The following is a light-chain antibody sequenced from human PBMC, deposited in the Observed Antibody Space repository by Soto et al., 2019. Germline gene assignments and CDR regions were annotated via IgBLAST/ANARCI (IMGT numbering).Light chain of an antibody. J-gene: IGKJ1*01. CDR3: QQYYSYPQT. V-gene: IGKV1-8*01. Sequence: AIRMTQSPSSFSASTGDRVTITCRASQGISSYLAWYQQKPGTAPKLLIYAASTWQSGVPSRFSGSGSGTDFTLTISCLQSEDFATYYCQQYYSYPQTFGQGTKVEIK. CDR1: QGISSY. CDR2: AAS.